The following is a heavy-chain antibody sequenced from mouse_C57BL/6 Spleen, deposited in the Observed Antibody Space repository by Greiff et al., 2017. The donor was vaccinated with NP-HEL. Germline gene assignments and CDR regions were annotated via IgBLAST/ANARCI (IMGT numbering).Heavy chain of an antibody. CDR3: ARAGLRRGGGMDY. J-gene: IGHJ4*01. CDR1: GFTFSDYG. V-gene: IGHV5-17*01. Sequence: EVQLQESGGGLVKPGGSLKLSCAASGFTFSDYGMHWVRQAPEKGLEWVAYISSGSSTIYYADTVKGRFTISRDNAKNTLFLQMTSLRSEDTAMYYCARAGLRRGGGMDYWGQGTSVTVSS. CDR2: ISSGSSTI. D-gene: IGHD2-4*01.